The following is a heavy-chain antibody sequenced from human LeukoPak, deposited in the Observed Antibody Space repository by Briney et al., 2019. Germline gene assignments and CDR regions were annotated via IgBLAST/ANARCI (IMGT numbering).Heavy chain of an antibody. CDR3: TRLREDGSGSYPYYYYGMDV. CDR2: IRSKANSYAT. J-gene: IGHJ6*02. Sequence: GGSLKLSCVASGFTFSGSAMHWVRQASGKGLEWVGRIRSKANSYATAYAASVKGRFTISRDDSKNMAYPQMNSLETEDTAVYYCTRLREDGSGSYPYYYYGMDVWGQGTTVTVSS. V-gene: IGHV3-73*01. D-gene: IGHD3-10*01. CDR1: GFTFSGSA.